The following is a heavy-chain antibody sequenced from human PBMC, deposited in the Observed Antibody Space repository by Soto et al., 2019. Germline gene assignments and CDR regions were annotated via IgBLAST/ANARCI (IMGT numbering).Heavy chain of an antibody. CDR3: AKEGTFGVVIIPVSDFDY. Sequence: HPGGSLRLSCAASGFTFSSYAMSWVRQAPGKGLEWVSAISGSGGSTYYADSVKGRFTISRDNSKNTLYLQMNSLRAEDTAVYYCAKEGTFGVVIIPVSDFDYWGQGTLVTVSS. J-gene: IGHJ4*02. V-gene: IGHV3-23*01. CDR2: ISGSGGST. D-gene: IGHD3-3*01. CDR1: GFTFSSYA.